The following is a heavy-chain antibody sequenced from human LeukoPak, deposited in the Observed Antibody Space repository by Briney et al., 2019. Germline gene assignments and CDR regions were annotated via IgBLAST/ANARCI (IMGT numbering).Heavy chain of an antibody. CDR1: GGTFSSYA. Sequence: SVKVSCKASGGTFSSYAISWVRQAPGQGLEWMGGIIPIFGTANYTQKFQGRVTITADESTSTAYMELSSLRSEDTAVYYCASFSGYGTSYYYYYMDVWGKGTTVTVSS. CDR3: ASFSGYGTSYYYYYMDV. CDR2: IIPIFGTA. V-gene: IGHV1-69*13. D-gene: IGHD5-12*01. J-gene: IGHJ6*03.